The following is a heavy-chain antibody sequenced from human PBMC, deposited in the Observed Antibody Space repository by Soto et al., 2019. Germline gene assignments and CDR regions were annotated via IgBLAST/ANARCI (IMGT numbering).Heavy chain of an antibody. CDR2: INGGATNT. CDR3: VKGGLLVLTVEFNY. V-gene: IGHV3-23*01. D-gene: IGHD7-27*01. J-gene: IGHJ4*02. Sequence: GGSLRLSCAASGFTFSLYAMGWVRQAPGKGLEWVSSINGGATNTYYADSVKGRFTVSRDNSKNTLYLQMNILRAEDTAIYYCVKGGLLVLTVEFNYWGQGPQVTVYS. CDR1: GFTFSLYA.